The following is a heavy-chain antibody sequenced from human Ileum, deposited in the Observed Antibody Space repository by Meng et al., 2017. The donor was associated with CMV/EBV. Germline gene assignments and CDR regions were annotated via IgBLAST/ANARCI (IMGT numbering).Heavy chain of an antibody. J-gene: IGHJ4*02. CDR3: ARDRDFWSGYFDY. D-gene: IGHD3-3*01. Sequence: ASGLTCEDECMGWVRQAPGKGREWVYAIRGKGDTTGYGDSAKGRFTISRDNSKNTLYLQMNSLRAEDTAVYYCARDRDFWSGYFDYWGQGTLVTVSS. CDR2: IRGKGDTT. CDR1: GLTCEDEC. V-gene: IGHV3-20*03.